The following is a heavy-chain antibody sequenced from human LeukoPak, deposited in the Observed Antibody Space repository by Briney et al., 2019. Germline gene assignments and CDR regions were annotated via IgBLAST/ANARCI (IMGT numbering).Heavy chain of an antibody. CDR1: GRSFSGYY. D-gene: IGHD3-3*01. Sequence: SETLSLTCAVYGRSFSGYYWSWIRQPPRKGLEWIGEINHSGSTNYNPSLKSRVTISVDTSKNQFSLKLSSVTAADTAVYYCASRYYDFWSGYSNYYYMDVWGKGATVTVSS. V-gene: IGHV4-34*01. CDR2: INHSGST. J-gene: IGHJ6*03. CDR3: ASRYYDFWSGYSNYYYMDV.